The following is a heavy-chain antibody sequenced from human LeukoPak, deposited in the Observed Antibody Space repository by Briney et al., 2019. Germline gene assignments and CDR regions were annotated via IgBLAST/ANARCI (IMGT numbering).Heavy chain of an antibody. D-gene: IGHD2-15*01. CDR1: GYTFTSYD. Sequence: ASVKVSCKASGYTFTSYDINWVRQATGQGLEWMGWMNPNSGNTGYAQKFQGRVTMTRNTSISTDYMELSSLRSEDTAVYYCARGPGYCSGGSCEAPNDYWGQGTLVTVSS. CDR2: MNPNSGNT. CDR3: ARGPGYCSGGSCEAPNDY. V-gene: IGHV1-8*01. J-gene: IGHJ4*02.